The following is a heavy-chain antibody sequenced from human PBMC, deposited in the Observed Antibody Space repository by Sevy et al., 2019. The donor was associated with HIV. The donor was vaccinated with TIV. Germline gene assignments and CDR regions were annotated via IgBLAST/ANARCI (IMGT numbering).Heavy chain of an antibody. CDR3: TRSAAEAKNFYCGGDCYSDY. J-gene: IGHJ4*02. V-gene: IGHV1-2*02. CDR1: GYTFTGYY. CDR2: INPNSGGT. Sequence: ASVKVSCNASGYTFTGYYLHCVRQAPGQGLEWMGWINPNSGGTNYAPKFQGRVTMTRDTSISTASMELSRLRSDDTAVYYCTRSAAEAKNFYCGGDCYSDYWGQGTLVTVS. D-gene: IGHD2-21*02.